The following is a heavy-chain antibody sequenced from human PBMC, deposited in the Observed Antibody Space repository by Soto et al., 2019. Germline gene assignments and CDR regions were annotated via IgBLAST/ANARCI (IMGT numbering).Heavy chain of an antibody. CDR2: FSYSGSS. CDR1: GGSITSDH. J-gene: IGHJ4*02. V-gene: IGHV4-59*01. D-gene: IGHD6-25*01. CDR3: AGDTQRDYFDS. Sequence: PSETLSLTCTVSGGSITSDHWSWIRQPPGKGLEWIGYFSYSGSSNYNPSLKSRVTISVDTSKNQFSLKLSSVTAADTAVYYCAGDTQRDYFDSWGQGTLVTVSS.